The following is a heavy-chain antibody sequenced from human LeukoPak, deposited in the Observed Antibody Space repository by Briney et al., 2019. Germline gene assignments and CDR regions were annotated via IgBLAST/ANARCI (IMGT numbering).Heavy chain of an antibody. J-gene: IGHJ4*02. CDR2: IYSGGST. Sequence: PGGSPRLSCAASGFTVSSNFMSWVRQAPGKGLEWVSVIYSGGSTYYADSVKGRFTISRDNSKNTLYLQMNSLRVEDTAVYYCALGLVTDYWGQGTLVTVFS. CDR3: ALGLVTDY. CDR1: GFTVSSNF. D-gene: IGHD3-9*01. V-gene: IGHV3-66*01.